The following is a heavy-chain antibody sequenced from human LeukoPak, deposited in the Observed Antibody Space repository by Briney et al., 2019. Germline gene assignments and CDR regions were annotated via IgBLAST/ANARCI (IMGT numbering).Heavy chain of an antibody. CDR1: GYTFTSYG. J-gene: IGHJ4*02. CDR2: ISAYNGNT. Sequence: ASVKVSCKASGYTFTSYGISWVRQAPGQGLEWMGWISAYNGNTNYAQKLQGRVRITADTSTSTAYMELRSLRSDDTAVYYCARSIAARRDVDYWGQGTLVTVSS. CDR3: ARSIAARRDVDY. V-gene: IGHV1-18*01. D-gene: IGHD6-6*01.